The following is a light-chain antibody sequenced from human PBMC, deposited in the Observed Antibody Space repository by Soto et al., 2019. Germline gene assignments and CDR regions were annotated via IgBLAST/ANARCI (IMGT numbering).Light chain of an antibody. V-gene: IGKV1-33*01. Sequence: DLQMTQSPSSLSASVGDRVTITCQASQDIGNSLNWYQHKPVKAPKLLIYDASNWETWVPSRFSGGGSGTDFTFTISSLQPEDIATYYCQHSDHLPLFGPGTKVDIK. CDR3: QHSDHLPL. J-gene: IGKJ3*01. CDR2: DAS. CDR1: QDIGNS.